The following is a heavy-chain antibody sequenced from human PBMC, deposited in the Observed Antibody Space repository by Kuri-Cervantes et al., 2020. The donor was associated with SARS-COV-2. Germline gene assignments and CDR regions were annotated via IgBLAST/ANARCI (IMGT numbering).Heavy chain of an antibody. V-gene: IGHV1-2*02. Sequence: ASVKVSCKASGYTFTGYYMHWVRQAPGQGLEWMGWINPNSGGTNYALKFQGRVTMTRDTSISTAYMELSRLRSDDTAVYYCARAAEDSSGYYYGVYDCWGQGTLVTVSS. J-gene: IGHJ4*02. CDR1: GYTFTGYY. CDR2: INPNSGGT. D-gene: IGHD3-22*01. CDR3: ARAAEDSSGYYYGVYDC.